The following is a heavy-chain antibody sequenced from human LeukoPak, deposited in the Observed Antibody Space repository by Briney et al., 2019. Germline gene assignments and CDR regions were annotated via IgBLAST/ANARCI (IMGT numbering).Heavy chain of an antibody. CDR1: GFTFRSYW. D-gene: IGHD5-12*01. CDR2: INQDGSVK. V-gene: IGHV3-7*01. CDR3: ARVGYSGWNLEY. J-gene: IGHJ4*02. Sequence: PGGSLRLSCAASGFTFRSYWMSWVRQAPGKGLEWVANINQDGSVKYYVDSVKGRFTISRDNAKNSLYAEMNSLRDEDTAVYYCARVGYSGWNLEYWGQGTLVTVSS.